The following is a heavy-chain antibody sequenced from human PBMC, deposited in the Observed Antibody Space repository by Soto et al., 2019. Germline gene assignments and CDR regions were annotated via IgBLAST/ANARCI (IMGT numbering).Heavy chain of an antibody. J-gene: IGHJ3*02. Sequence: PGGSLRLSCAASGFTFSNAWMNWVRQAPGKGLEWVGRIKSKTDGGTTDYAAPVKGRFTISRDDSKNTLYLQMNSLKTEDTAVYYCTTDSPHGRYYESSGYPPNDAFDIWGQGTMVTVSS. D-gene: IGHD3-22*01. CDR2: IKSKTDGGTT. V-gene: IGHV3-15*07. CDR1: GFTFSNAW. CDR3: TTDSPHGRYYESSGYPPNDAFDI.